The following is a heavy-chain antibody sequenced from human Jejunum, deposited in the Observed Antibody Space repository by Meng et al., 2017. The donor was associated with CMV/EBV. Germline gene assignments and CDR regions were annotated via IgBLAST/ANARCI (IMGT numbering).Heavy chain of an antibody. CDR3: AKRPFNWGFIDS. V-gene: IGHV3-23*01. J-gene: IGHJ5*02. CDR2: ISHTTTNT. D-gene: IGHD7-27*01. CDR1: GLSVSSNA. Sequence: EVRVLVSGGDLVQPGGSLRRSCAASGLSVSSNAMTWVRQAPGKGLEWVSTISHTTTNTYYADSVKGRFTISRDDSKNTLYLQMDSLRAEDTALYYCAKRPFNWGFIDSWGQGTLVTVSS.